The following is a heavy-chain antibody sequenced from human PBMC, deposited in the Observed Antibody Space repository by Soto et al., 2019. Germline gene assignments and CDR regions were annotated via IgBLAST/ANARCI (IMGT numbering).Heavy chain of an antibody. D-gene: IGHD3-22*01. CDR1: GYTFTSYG. CDR3: ARGVYYDSNGDAFDI. V-gene: IGHV1-18*01. Sequence: ASVKVSCKASGYTFTSYGISWVRQAPGQGLEWMGWISAYNGNTNYAQKLQGRVTMTTDTSTSTAYMELRSLRSDDTAFYYCARGVYYDSNGDAFDIWGQGTMVTVSS. CDR2: ISAYNGNT. J-gene: IGHJ3*02.